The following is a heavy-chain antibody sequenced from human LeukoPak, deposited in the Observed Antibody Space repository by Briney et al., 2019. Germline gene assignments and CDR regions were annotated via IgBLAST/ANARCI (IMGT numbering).Heavy chain of an antibody. V-gene: IGHV3-21*01. CDR2: ISSSSSYI. Sequence: GGSLRLSCAASGFTFSSYSMNWVRQAPGKGLEWVSSISSSSSYIYYADSVKGRFTISRDNAKNSLYLQMNSLRAEDTAVYYCARSPYSSSWYFDYWGQGTLVTASS. D-gene: IGHD6-13*01. J-gene: IGHJ4*02. CDR1: GFTFSSYS. CDR3: ARSPYSSSWYFDY.